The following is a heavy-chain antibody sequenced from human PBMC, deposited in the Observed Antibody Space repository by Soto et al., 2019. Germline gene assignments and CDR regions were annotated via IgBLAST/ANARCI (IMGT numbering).Heavy chain of an antibody. CDR2: INTSGGKT. CDR3: TKDWQHES. CDR1: GFTFSNYA. V-gene: IGHV3-23*01. D-gene: IGHD6-13*01. J-gene: IGHJ5*02. Sequence: EVQLLESGGGLVQPGGSLRLSCAASGFTFSNYAMTWVRQAPGKGLECVSTINTSGGKTHYADSVKGRFSVSRDNSKHTLSLQVNSLRAGGTAVYYCTKDWQHESWGQGTLVTVSS.